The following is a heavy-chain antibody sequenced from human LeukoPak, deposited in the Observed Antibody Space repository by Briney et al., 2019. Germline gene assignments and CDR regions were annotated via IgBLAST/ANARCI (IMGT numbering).Heavy chain of an antibody. V-gene: IGHV3-48*04. CDR1: GFTFSSYS. J-gene: IGHJ5*02. CDR3: ARKYYYDPAWFDP. CDR2: ISSSGSTI. D-gene: IGHD3-22*01. Sequence: PGGSLRLSCAASGFTFSSYSMNWVRQAPGKGLEWVSYISSSGSTIYYADSVKGRFTISRDNAKNSLYLQMNSLRAEDTAVYYCARKYYYDPAWFDPWGQGTLVTVSS.